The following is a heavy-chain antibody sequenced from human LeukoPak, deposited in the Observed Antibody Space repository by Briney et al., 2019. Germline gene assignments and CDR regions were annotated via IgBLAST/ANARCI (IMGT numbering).Heavy chain of an antibody. J-gene: IGHJ4*02. CDR2: IGGSGGST. Sequence: GGSLRLSCAASGFTFSSFAMSWVRQAPGKGLEWVSDIGGSGGSTKYADSVKGRFTIARDNSKNTLYLQMNSLRAEDTAIYYCAKGDDRSNYALDYWGQGTLVTVSS. CDR1: GFTFSSFA. V-gene: IGHV3-23*01. CDR3: AKGDDRSNYALDY. D-gene: IGHD3-10*01.